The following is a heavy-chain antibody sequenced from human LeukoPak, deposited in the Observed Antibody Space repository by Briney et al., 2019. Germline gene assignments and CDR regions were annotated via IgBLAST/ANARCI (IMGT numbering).Heavy chain of an antibody. J-gene: IGHJ4*02. Sequence: SETRSLTCTVPGGSISSYYWSWIRQPAGKGLEWIGRIYTSGSTNYNPSLKSRVTMSVDTSKNQFSLKLSSVTAADTAVYYCARVAAAGTFDYWGQGTLVTVSS. CDR2: IYTSGST. V-gene: IGHV4-4*07. CDR3: ARVAAAGTFDY. CDR1: GGSISSYY. D-gene: IGHD6-13*01.